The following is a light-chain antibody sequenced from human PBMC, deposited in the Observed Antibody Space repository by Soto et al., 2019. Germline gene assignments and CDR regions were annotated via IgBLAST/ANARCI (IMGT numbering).Light chain of an antibody. Sequence: DIRMTQSPSSLSAFIGDRVTITCQASQDIVNSLNWYQQKPGKAPKLLIYAASSLETGVPSKFSGSGSGTDFSFTIFSLQPEDVATYYCQHYDSLSPTFGTGTKVDIK. V-gene: IGKV1-33*01. CDR2: AAS. J-gene: IGKJ3*01. CDR1: QDIVNS. CDR3: QHYDSLSPT.